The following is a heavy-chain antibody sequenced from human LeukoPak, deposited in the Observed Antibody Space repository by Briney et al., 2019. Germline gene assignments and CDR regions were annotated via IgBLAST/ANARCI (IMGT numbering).Heavy chain of an antibody. Sequence: PGGSLRLSCAASGFTFSSYAMSWVRQAPGKGLEWVSAISGSGGSTYYADSVKGRFTISRDNSKNTLYLQMNSLRAEDTAVYYCAKDGITIFGVPMGWFDPWGQRTLVTVSS. CDR1: GFTFSSYA. D-gene: IGHD3-3*01. CDR2: ISGSGGST. CDR3: AKDGITIFGVPMGWFDP. V-gene: IGHV3-23*01. J-gene: IGHJ5*02.